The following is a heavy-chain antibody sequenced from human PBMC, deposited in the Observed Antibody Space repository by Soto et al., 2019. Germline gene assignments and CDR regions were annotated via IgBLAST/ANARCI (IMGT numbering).Heavy chain of an antibody. D-gene: IGHD6-6*01. Sequence: ASVKVSCKASGYTFISYYMHWVRQAPGQGLEWMGIINPSADSTNYAQKFQGRVTMTRDTSTSTVYMELRSLRSEDTAVYYCARPGLYSSSSRGMDVWGQGTTVTVSS. CDR3: ARPGLYSSSSRGMDV. CDR2: INPSADST. CDR1: GYTFISYY. V-gene: IGHV1-46*01. J-gene: IGHJ6*02.